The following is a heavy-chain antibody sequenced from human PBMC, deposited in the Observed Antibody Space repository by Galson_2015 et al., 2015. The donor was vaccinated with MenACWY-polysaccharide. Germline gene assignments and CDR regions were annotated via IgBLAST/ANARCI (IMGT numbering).Heavy chain of an antibody. Sequence: SLRLSCAASGLSFSGSGLHWVRQAPGKGLEWVAVIQYDGSNKAYVDSVKGRFTISRDNSKNILFLEMNSLRAEETAVYYCAREVSRIAFHAFDVWGRGTMVTVSS. CDR1: GLSFSGSG. CDR3: AREVSRIAFHAFDV. CDR2: IQYDGSNK. V-gene: IGHV3-33*01. D-gene: IGHD2-15*01. J-gene: IGHJ3*01.